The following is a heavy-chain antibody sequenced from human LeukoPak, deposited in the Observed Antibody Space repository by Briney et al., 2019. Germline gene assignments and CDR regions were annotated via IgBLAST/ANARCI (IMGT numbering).Heavy chain of an antibody. V-gene: IGHV1-69*01. CDR2: IIPIFGTA. Sequence: GSSVKVSCKASGGTFSSYALTWVRQAPGQGLEWMGGIIPIFGTANYAQKFQGRVTIIADQSTSTVYMELSSLRSEDTAVYYCARAVFSSGRRSFDYWGQGTLVTVSS. CDR3: ARAVFSSGRRSFDY. J-gene: IGHJ4*02. D-gene: IGHD6-19*01. CDR1: GGTFSSYA.